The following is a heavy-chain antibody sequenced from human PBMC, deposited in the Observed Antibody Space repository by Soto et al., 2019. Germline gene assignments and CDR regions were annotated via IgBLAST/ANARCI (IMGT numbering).Heavy chain of an antibody. CDR3: ARDSGNLGNWAYFFDY. CDR2: ISAYNGNT. CDR1: GYTFTDFG. Sequence: QGKLVQSGGEVKKPGASVKVSCKASGYTFTDFGISWVRQAPGQGLEWMGWISAYNGNTNYAQKVQGRLTMTTDTSTSTAYTELRSLRSDPTAVYYCARDSGNLGNWAYFFDYWGQGTLVTVSS. V-gene: IGHV1-18*01. D-gene: IGHD7-27*01. J-gene: IGHJ4*02.